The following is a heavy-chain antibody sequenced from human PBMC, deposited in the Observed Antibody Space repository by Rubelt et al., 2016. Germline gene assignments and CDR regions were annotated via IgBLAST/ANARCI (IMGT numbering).Heavy chain of an antibody. D-gene: IGHD2-8*01. Sequence: ASVKVSCKASGYTFTSSDINWVRQATGQRLEWMGWMNPHTGNTGYAQKFQGRVTMTRSTSIHTAYMELSSLTSEDTALYYCARGMSGHGVWDPLWYFWGQGTLVTVSS. CDR2: MNPHTGNT. J-gene: IGHJ4*02. V-gene: IGHV1-8*01. CDR3: ARGMSGHGVWDPLWYF. CDR1: GYTFTSSD.